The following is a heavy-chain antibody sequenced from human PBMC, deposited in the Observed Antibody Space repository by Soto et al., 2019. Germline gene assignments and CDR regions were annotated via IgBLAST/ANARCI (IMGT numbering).Heavy chain of an antibody. Sequence: PSETLSLTCTVSGGSISSGGYYWSWIRQHPGKGLEWIGYIYYSGSTYYNPSLKSRVTISVDTSKNQFSLKLSSVTAADTAVYYCARDYRDNPFSFDPWGQGTLVTVSS. J-gene: IGHJ5*02. CDR1: GGSISSGGYY. D-gene: IGHD3-16*02. V-gene: IGHV4-31*03. CDR2: IYYSGST. CDR3: ARDYRDNPFSFDP.